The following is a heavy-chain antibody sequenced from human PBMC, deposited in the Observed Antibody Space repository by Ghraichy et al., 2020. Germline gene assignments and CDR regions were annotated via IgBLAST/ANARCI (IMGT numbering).Heavy chain of an antibody. Sequence: GGSLRLSCAASGFTFSDSYMTWVRQTPGQGLEWVSDIRPDGSEKSHVASVRGRFTISRDNAKNSLYLQMDSLRAEDTAIYYCGRDYSAGPPDYWGQGALVTVSS. J-gene: IGHJ4*02. V-gene: IGHV3-7*03. CDR1: GFTFSDSY. CDR3: GRDYSAGPPDY. CDR2: IRPDGSEK. D-gene: IGHD2-21*01.